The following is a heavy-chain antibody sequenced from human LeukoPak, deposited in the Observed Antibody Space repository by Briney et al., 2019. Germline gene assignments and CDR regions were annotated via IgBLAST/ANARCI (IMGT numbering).Heavy chain of an antibody. Sequence: GGSLRLSCAASGFTFSSYNMNWVRQAPGKGLEWVSSISSSSSYIYYADSGKGRFTISRDNAKNSLYLQMNSLRAEDTAVYYCARDPHAGYSSSWYLGDAFDIRGQGTMVTVSS. J-gene: IGHJ3*02. CDR1: GFTFSSYN. D-gene: IGHD6-13*01. CDR2: ISSSSSYI. CDR3: ARDPHAGYSSSWYLGDAFDI. V-gene: IGHV3-21*01.